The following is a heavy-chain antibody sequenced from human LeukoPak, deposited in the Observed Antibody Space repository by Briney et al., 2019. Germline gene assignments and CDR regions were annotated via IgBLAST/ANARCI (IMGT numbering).Heavy chain of an antibody. CDR2: INPDGSST. Sequence: PGGSLRPSCAASRFTFSVYRMHCVRQAPGKGLVWVSRINPDGSSTTYADSVKGRFTISRDNVKNTVSLQMNRLRAEDTAAYFCVGPLFDYNANDFWGQGTLVTVSS. J-gene: IGHJ4*02. CDR1: RFTFSVYR. CDR3: VGPLFDYNANDF. D-gene: IGHD5-12*01. V-gene: IGHV3-74*01.